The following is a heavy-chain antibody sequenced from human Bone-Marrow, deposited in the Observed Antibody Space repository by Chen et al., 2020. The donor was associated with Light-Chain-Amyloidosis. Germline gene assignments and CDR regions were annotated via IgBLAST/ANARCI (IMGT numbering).Heavy chain of an antibody. CDR2: FSSNSYK. J-gene: IGHJ4*02. CDR1: GFTFRSHD. Sequence: EVQLVESGGGLVKPGGSLRLSCAASGFTFRSHDMTWVRQAPGKGLDGLSSFSSNSYKYYADAVKGRFTISRDNAMNTVYLQMNSLRAEDTAIYYCARPTSVWLQLTTGGDFWGQGTLVTVSS. CDR3: ARPTSVWLQLTTGGDF. D-gene: IGHD6-19*01. V-gene: IGHV3-21*02.